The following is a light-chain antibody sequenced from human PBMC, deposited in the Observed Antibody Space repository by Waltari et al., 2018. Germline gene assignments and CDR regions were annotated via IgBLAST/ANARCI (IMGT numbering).Light chain of an antibody. CDR2: GAS. CDR3: QHYVRLPVT. CDR1: QRVGRS. V-gene: IGKV3-20*01. J-gene: IGKJ1*01. Sequence: EIVLTQSPRTLSLSPGERATLSCRASQRVGRSLAWYQQKPGQAPRLLIYGASSRATGVPDRFSGSGSGTDFSLTISRLEPEDFAVYYCQHYVRLPVTFGQGTKVEIK.